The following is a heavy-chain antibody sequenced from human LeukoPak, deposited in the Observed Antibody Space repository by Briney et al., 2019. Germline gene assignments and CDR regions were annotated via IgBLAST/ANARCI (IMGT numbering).Heavy chain of an antibody. J-gene: IGHJ6*02. CDR2: IYYSGST. Sequence: PSETLSLTCTVSGGSISSSSYYWGWIRQPPGKGLEWIGYIYYSGSTNYNPSLKSRVTISVDTSKNQFSLKLSSVTAADTAVYYYAREHPSPGMDVWGQGTTVTVSS. CDR1: GGSISSSSYY. CDR3: AREHPSPGMDV. V-gene: IGHV4-61*01.